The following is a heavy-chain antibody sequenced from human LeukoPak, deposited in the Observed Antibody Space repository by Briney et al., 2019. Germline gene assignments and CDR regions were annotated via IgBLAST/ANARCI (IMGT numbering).Heavy chain of an antibody. V-gene: IGHV4-4*07. CDR1: GGSISSYY. J-gene: IGHJ6*02. D-gene: IGHD6-6*01. CDR2: IYTSGST. CDR3: ARSKSIAARRPKNRGMDV. Sequence: SETLSLTCTVSGGSISSYYWSWIRQPAGKGLEWIGRIYTSGSTNYNPSLKSRVTISVDTSKNQFSPKLSSVTAADTAVYYCARSKSIAARRPKNRGMDVWGQGTTVTVSS.